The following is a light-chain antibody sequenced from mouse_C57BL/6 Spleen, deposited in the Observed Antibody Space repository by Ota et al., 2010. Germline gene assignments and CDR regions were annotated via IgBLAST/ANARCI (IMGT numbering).Light chain of an antibody. CDR2: SAS. Sequence: DIVMTQSHKFMSTSVGDRVSITCKASQDVGTAVAWYQQKPGQSPKLLIYSASIRYTGVPDRFTGSGSGTDFILTISNVQSEDLADYFCQQFASYPLTFGAGTKLEL. CDR3: QQFASYPLT. V-gene: IGKV6-13*01. CDR1: QDVGTA. J-gene: IGKJ5*01.